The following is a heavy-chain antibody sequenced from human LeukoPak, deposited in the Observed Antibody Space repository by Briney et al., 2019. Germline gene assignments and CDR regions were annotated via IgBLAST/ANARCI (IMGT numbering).Heavy chain of an antibody. V-gene: IGHV4-39*07. Sequence: SETLSLTCTVSGGSISSSSCYWGWIRQPPGKGLEWIGSTYYSGSTYYNPSLKSRVTISVDTSKNQFSLKLSSVTAADTAVYYCARSFTIFPFSFDSWGQGTLVIVSS. CDR2: TYYSGST. CDR1: GGSISSSSCY. D-gene: IGHD3-9*01. J-gene: IGHJ4*02. CDR3: ARSFTIFPFSFDS.